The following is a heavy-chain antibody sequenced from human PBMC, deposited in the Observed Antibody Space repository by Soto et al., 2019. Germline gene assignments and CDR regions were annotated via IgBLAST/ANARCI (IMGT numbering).Heavy chain of an antibody. Sequence: GGSLRLSCAASGFTFSSYSMNWVRQAPGKGLEWVSSISSSSSYIYYADSVKGRFTISRDNAKNSLYLQMNSLRAEDTAVYYCARDRAIAVAGFDYWGQGTLVTVSS. V-gene: IGHV3-21*01. D-gene: IGHD6-19*01. J-gene: IGHJ4*02. CDR1: GFTFSSYS. CDR2: ISSSSSYI. CDR3: ARDRAIAVAGFDY.